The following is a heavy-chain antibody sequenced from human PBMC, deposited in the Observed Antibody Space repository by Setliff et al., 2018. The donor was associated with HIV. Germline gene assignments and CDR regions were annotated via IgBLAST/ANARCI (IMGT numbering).Heavy chain of an antibody. J-gene: IGHJ4*02. V-gene: IGHV3-49*04. CDR2: IRTRAYGATT. D-gene: IGHD3-16*01. Sequence: QTLSLSCTSSAFIFGDYAVSWVRQAPGRGLEWVGFIRTRAYGATTEYAASVRGRFTISRDDSKSIAYLQMKSLKTDDTAVYYCTIEPWTSYGRIEYWGQGTLVTVSS. CDR1: AFIFGDYA. CDR3: TIEPWTSYGRIEY.